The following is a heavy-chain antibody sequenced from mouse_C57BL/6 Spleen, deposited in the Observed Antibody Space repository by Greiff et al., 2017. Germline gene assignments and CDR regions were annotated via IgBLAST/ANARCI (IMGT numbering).Heavy chain of an antibody. CDR2: INPSSGYT. CDR3: ARDYYGPFDY. V-gene: IGHV1-7*01. D-gene: IGHD1-1*01. J-gene: IGHJ2*01. CDR1: GYTFTSYW. Sequence: QVQLQQSGAELAKPGASVKLSCKASGYTFTSYWMHWVKQRPGQGLEWIGYINPSSGYTKYNQKFKDKTTLTADKSSSTAYMQLSSLTSEDSAVYYCARDYYGPFDYWGPGTTLTVAS.